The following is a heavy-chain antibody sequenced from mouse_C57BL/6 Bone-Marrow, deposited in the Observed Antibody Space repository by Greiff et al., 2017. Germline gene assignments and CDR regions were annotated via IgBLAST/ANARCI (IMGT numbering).Heavy chain of an antibody. V-gene: IGHV1-50*01. CDR1: GYTFTSYW. CDR2: IDPSDSYT. CDR3: ARDGVYWYFDV. Sequence: QVQLKQPGAELVKPGASVKLSCKASGYTFTSYWMQWVKQRPGQGLEWIGEIDPSDSYTNYNQKFKGKATLTVDTSSSTAYMQLSSLTSEDSAVYYCARDGVYWYFDVWGTGTTVTVSS. J-gene: IGHJ1*03.